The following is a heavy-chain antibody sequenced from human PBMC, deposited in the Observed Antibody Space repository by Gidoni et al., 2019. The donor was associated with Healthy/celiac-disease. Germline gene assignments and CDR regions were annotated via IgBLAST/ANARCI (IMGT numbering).Heavy chain of an antibody. V-gene: IGHV3-9*01. CDR1: GFTFDDYA. Sequence: EVQLVESGGGLVQPGRSLRISCAASGFTFDDYAMHWVRQAPGKCLEWVSGISWNSGSIGYADSVKGRFTISRDNAKNSLYLQMNSLRAEDTALYYCANTLGYCSGGSCYGMDVWGQGTTVTVSS. CDR2: ISWNSGSI. CDR3: ANTLGYCSGGSCYGMDV. D-gene: IGHD2-15*01. J-gene: IGHJ6*02.